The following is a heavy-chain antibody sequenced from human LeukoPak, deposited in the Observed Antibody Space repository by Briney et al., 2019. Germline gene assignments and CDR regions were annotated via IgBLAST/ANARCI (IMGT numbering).Heavy chain of an antibody. CDR1: GYSFTNYW. Sequence: RGESLKISCKGSGYSFTNYWIGWVRQMPGKGLEWMGIIYPGDSDTRYSPSFQGQVTISADKSISTAYLQWSSLKASDTAMYYCARLPYYYGSGSYYYYGMDVWGQGTTVTVSS. CDR2: IYPGDSDT. D-gene: IGHD3-10*01. CDR3: ARLPYYYGSGSYYYYGMDV. V-gene: IGHV5-51*01. J-gene: IGHJ6*02.